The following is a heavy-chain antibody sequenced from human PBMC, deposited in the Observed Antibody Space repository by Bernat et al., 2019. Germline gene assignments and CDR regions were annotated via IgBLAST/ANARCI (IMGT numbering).Heavy chain of an antibody. CDR1: GFTFSNAW. CDR2: IKSKTDGGKT. J-gene: IGHJ3*02. CDR3: TYRGYSSGWYVIDAFDI. V-gene: IGHV3-15*07. D-gene: IGHD6-19*01. Sequence: EVQLVESGGGLVKPGGSLRLSCAASGFTFSNAWMNWVRQAPGKGLEWVGRIKSKTDGGKTDYAAHVKGRFTISREDSKNTLYLQMNSLKTEDTAVYYCTYRGYSSGWYVIDAFDIWGQGTMVTVSS.